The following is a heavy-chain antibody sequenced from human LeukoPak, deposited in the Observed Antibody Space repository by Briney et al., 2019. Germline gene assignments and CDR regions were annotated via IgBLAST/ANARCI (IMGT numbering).Heavy chain of an antibody. J-gene: IGHJ4*02. CDR2: INHSGNP. CDR3: ARGLTH. D-gene: IGHD3/OR15-3a*01. V-gene: IGHV4-61*08. Sequence: PSETLSLTCTVSGGSVSSGGYYWRWIRQPPGKGLEWIGEINHSGNPNYNPSLKSRLTISVDTSRNQLSLKLSSVTAADTGVYYCARGLTHWGQGTLVTVSS. CDR1: GGSVSSGGYY.